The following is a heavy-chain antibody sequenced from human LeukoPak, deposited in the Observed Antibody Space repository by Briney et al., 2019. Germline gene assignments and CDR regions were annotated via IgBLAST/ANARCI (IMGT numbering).Heavy chain of an antibody. D-gene: IGHD3-22*01. J-gene: IGHJ4*02. CDR3: AKESYYDSSGPDY. CDR1: GFTFSSYG. CDR2: IRHDGSNK. Sequence: GGSLRLSCAASGFTFSSYGMHGVRQAPGKGLEWVAFIRHDGSNKYFADPVKGRFTISRDNSKNTLYLQMNSLRAEDTAVYYCAKESYYDSSGPDYWGQGTLVTVSS. V-gene: IGHV3-30*02.